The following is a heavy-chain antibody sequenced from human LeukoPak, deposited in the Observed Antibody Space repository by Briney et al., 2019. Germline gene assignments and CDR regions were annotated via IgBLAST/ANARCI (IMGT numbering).Heavy chain of an antibody. V-gene: IGHV4-34*01. J-gene: IGHJ4*02. CDR3: ARDHYYDSSGYYIFGY. Sequence: SETLSLTCAVYGGSFSGYYWSWTRQPPGKGLEWIGSIYYSGSTYYNPSLKSRVTISVDTSKNQFSLKLSSVTAADTAVYYCARDHYYDSSGYYIFGYWGQGTLVTVSS. CDR1: GGSFSGYY. D-gene: IGHD3-22*01. CDR2: IYYSGST.